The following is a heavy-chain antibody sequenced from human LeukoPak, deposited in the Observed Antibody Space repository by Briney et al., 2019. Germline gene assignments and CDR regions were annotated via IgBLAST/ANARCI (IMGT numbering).Heavy chain of an antibody. CDR2: IRYDGSNK. J-gene: IGHJ4*02. V-gene: IGHV3-30*02. CDR3: ANPVIAVAGDFDY. D-gene: IGHD6-19*01. CDR1: GFTFSSYG. Sequence: GGSLRLSCAASGFTFSSYGMHWVRQAPGKGLEWVAFIRYDGSNKYYADSVKGRFTISRDNSKNTLYLQMNSLRAEDTAVYYCANPVIAVAGDFDYWGQGTLVTVSS.